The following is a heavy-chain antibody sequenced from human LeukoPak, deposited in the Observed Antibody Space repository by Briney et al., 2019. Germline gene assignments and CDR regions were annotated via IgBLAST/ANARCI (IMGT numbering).Heavy chain of an antibody. V-gene: IGHV4-39*01. CDR2: IYYSGST. CDR1: GGSISSYY. J-gene: IGHJ4*02. Sequence: SETLSLTCTVSGGSISSYYWGWIRQPPGKGLEWIGSIYYSGSTYYNPSLKSRVTISVDTSKNQFSLKLSSVTAADTAVYYCARHEYGYSSGLLHFDSWGQGTLVTVSS. CDR3: ARHEYGYSSGLLHFDS. D-gene: IGHD6-19*01.